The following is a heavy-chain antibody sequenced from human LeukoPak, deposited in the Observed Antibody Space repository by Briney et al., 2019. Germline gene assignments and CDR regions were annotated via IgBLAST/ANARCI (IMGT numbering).Heavy chain of an antibody. J-gene: IGHJ6*02. V-gene: IGHV3-66*02. CDR3: ARGTYYDFWSGSIRATYYYGMDV. CDR1: GFTVSSNY. Sequence: GGSLRLSCAASGFTVSSNYMSWVRQAPGKGLEWVSVIYSGGSTYYADSVKGRFTISRDNSKNTLYLQMNSLRAEDTAVYYCARGTYYDFWSGSIRATYYYGMDVWGQGTTVTVSS. CDR2: IYSGGST. D-gene: IGHD3-3*01.